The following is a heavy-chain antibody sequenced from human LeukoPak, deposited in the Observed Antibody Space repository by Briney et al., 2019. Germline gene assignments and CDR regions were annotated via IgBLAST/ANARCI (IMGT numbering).Heavy chain of an antibody. D-gene: IGHD3-9*01. J-gene: IGHJ5*02. Sequence: SETLTLTCTVSGGSISSYDWSWIRQPAGKGLEWIGRIYTSGSTNYNPSLKSRVTMSVDTSKNQFSRKLSSVTAADTAVYYCAREPQYYDILTGYSSTLRFDPWGQGTLVTVSS. CDR2: IYTSGST. CDR3: AREPQYYDILTGYSSTLRFDP. CDR1: GGSISSYD. V-gene: IGHV4-4*07.